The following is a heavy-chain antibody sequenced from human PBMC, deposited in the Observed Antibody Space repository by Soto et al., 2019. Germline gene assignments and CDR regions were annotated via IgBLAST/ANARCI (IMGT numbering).Heavy chain of an antibody. Sequence: GGSLRLSCAASGFTFSHAWMSWVRQAPGKGLEWVGRIKSKADGETKDYGAPVRGRFTISRDDSQDILYLHMNSLRIEDTAVYYCCVIKRRDQYSTSGYWFDPWGPGT. D-gene: IGHD4-4*01. CDR1: GFTFSHAW. CDR3: CVIKRRDQYSTSGYWFDP. CDR2: IKSKADGETK. V-gene: IGHV3-15*01. J-gene: IGHJ5*02.